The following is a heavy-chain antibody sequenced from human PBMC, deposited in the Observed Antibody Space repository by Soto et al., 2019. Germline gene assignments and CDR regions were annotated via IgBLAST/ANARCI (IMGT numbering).Heavy chain of an antibody. D-gene: IGHD1-1*01. CDR3: ARGHGGLTDKWKWYFPGLDV. V-gene: IGHV1-69*06. J-gene: IGHJ6*02. CDR1: GGTFSRDA. CDR2: IIPMYGTP. Sequence: SVKVSCKAFGGTFSRDAFSWVRQAPGQGLEWMGGIIPMYGTPIYAQKLQGRVTISADRSTNTAYVELSSLRSEDTALYYCARGHGGLTDKWKWYFPGLDVWGRGTAVTVSS.